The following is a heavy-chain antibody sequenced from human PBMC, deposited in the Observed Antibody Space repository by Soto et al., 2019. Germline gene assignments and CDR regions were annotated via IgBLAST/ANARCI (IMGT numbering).Heavy chain of an antibody. V-gene: IGHV4-30-4*01. Sequence: SETLSLTCTVSGGSISSGDYYWSWIRQPPGKGLEWIGYIYYSGSTYYNPSLKSRVTISVDTSKNQFSLKLSSVTAADTAVYYCARNGDFWPGYLKWFEPWCQGTLVNVFS. CDR3: ARNGDFWPGYLKWFEP. D-gene: IGHD3-3*01. J-gene: IGHJ5*02. CDR2: IYYSGST. CDR1: GGSISSGDYY.